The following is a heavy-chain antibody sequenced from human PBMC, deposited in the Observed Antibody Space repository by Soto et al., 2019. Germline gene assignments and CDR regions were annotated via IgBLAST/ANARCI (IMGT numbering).Heavy chain of an antibody. D-gene: IGHD6-19*01. Sequence: ASVKVSCKASGYTFTGYYMHWVRQAPGQGLEWMGWINPNSGGTNYAQKFQGRVTMTRDTSISTAYMELSRLRSDDTAVYYCAGGLGSGWYSGFDYYYYGMDVWGQGTTVTVSS. J-gene: IGHJ6*02. CDR2: INPNSGGT. CDR1: GYTFTGYY. V-gene: IGHV1-2*02. CDR3: AGGLGSGWYSGFDYYYYGMDV.